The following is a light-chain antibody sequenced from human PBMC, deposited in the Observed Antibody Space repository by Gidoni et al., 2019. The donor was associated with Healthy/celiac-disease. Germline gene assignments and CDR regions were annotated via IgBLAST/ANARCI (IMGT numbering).Light chain of an antibody. V-gene: IGKV3-20*01. CDR3: XQXXXS. CDR2: GAS. J-gene: IGKJ3*01. CDR1: QSVSSSY. Sequence: DIVLTQSPGTLSLSPGERATLSCMPSQSVSSSYLAWYQQKPGQAPWLLIYGASSSSTGIXXXFXXXGSGXXFTXXISXXXPEXXXVYXXXQXXXSFXPXTKVDIK.